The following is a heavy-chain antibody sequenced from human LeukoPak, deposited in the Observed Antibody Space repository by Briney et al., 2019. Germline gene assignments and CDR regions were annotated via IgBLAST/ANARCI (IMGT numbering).Heavy chain of an antibody. CDR1: GGSISSDH. D-gene: IGHD3-22*01. Sequence: PSETLSLTCTVSGGSISSDHWNWIRQPPGKGLEWIGCIFYSGSTNYNPSLKSRVTISVDTSRNQFSLKLTSVTAADTAVYYCAKVSDRDSSGYYWGFEYWGQGTLVTVSS. V-gene: IGHV4-59*08. J-gene: IGHJ4*02. CDR2: IFYSGST. CDR3: AKVSDRDSSGYYWGFEY.